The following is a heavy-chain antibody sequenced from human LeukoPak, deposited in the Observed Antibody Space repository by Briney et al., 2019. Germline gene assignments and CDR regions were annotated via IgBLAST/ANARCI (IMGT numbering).Heavy chain of an antibody. CDR2: ISYDGSNK. CDR3: AKDLPTVTMEPSLPSY. Sequence: PGRSLRLSCAASGFTFSSYAMHWVRQAPGKGLEWVAVISYDGSNKYYADSVKGRFTISRDNSKNTLYLQMNSLRAEDTAVYYCAKDLPTVTMEPSLPSYWGQGTLVTVSS. J-gene: IGHJ4*02. V-gene: IGHV3-30*04. CDR1: GFTFSSYA. D-gene: IGHD4-17*01.